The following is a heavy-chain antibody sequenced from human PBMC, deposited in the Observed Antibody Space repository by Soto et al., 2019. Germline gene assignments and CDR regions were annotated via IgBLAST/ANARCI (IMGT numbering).Heavy chain of an antibody. CDR2: ISSNGGGT. CDR1: GFTFSFYA. V-gene: IGHV3-64*01. CDR3: ARGGLGYSGYDPSFDYYYGMDV. J-gene: IGHJ6*02. Sequence: EVQLVESGGGLVQPGESLRLSCAASGFTFSFYAMHWVRQAPGKGLEYVSAISSNGGGTYYANSVKGRFTISRDNSKNTLYLQMGSLRAEDMAVYYCARGGLGYSGYDPSFDYYYGMDVRGQGTTVTVSS. D-gene: IGHD5-12*01.